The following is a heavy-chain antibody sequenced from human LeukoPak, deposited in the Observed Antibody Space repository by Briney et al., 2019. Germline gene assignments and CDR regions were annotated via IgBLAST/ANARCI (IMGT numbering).Heavy chain of an antibody. Sequence: SEALSLTCTVSVGSISSYYWSWIRQPPGKGLEWMGNIFYTGTTKYNPSLKSRVTILVDTFKNHFSLKMSSLTAEDTAMYYCARSAHYYYDSASFGVAFYVWGQWTMVAVS. V-gene: IGHV4-59*08. CDR1: VGSISSYY. D-gene: IGHD3-22*01. CDR3: ARSAHYYYDSASFGVAFYV. CDR2: IFYTGTT. J-gene: IGHJ3*01.